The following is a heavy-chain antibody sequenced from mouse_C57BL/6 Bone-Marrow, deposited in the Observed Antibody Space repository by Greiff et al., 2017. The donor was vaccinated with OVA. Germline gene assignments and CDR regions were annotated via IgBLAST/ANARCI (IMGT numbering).Heavy chain of an antibody. D-gene: IGHD1-1*01. CDR1: GFTFSSYA. CDR2: ISDGGSYT. J-gene: IGHJ4*01. Sequence: GMLVESGGGLVKPGGSLKLSCAASGFTFSSYAMSWVRQTPEKRLEWVATISDGGSYTYYPDNVQGRFTISRDNAKNNLYLQMSHLKSEDTAMYYCARGPLATVDAMDYWGQGTSVTVSS. CDR3: ARGPLATVDAMDY. V-gene: IGHV5-4*03.